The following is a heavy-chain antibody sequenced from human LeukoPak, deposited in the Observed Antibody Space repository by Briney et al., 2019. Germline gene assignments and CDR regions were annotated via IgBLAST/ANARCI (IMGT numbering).Heavy chain of an antibody. Sequence: GGSLRLSCAASGFTFSSYEMNWVRQAPGKGLEWVSYISSSGSTIYYADSVKGRFTISRDNAKNSLYLQMNSLRAEDTAVYYCARDRLMVPFDYWGQGTLVTVSS. J-gene: IGHJ4*02. CDR2: ISSSGSTI. D-gene: IGHD2-8*01. V-gene: IGHV3-48*03. CDR3: ARDRLMVPFDY. CDR1: GFTFSSYE.